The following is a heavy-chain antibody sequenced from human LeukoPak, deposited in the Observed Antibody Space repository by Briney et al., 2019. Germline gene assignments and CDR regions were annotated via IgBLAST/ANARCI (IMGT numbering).Heavy chain of an antibody. CDR1: GFTFSSYG. V-gene: IGHV3-23*01. J-gene: IGHJ4*02. CDR3: AKAGSGHYYDY. CDR2: ISGSGDST. D-gene: IGHD3-22*01. Sequence: GGSLRLSCAVSGFTFSSYGMSWVRQAPGKGLEWVSSISGSGDSTYYADSVKGRFTISRDNSKNTLYLQMNSLRAEDTAVYYCAKAGSGHYYDYWGQGTLVTVSS.